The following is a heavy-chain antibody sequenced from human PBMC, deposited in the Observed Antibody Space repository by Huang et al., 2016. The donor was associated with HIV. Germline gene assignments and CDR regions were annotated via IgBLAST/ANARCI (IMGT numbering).Heavy chain of an antibody. V-gene: IGHV4-39*01. CDR2: IYHSGTT. D-gene: IGHD6-13*01. CDR3: AAHGRIVGIPAAPLRFDP. CDR1: GGSISSSSYY. J-gene: IGHJ5*02. Sequence: QLQLQESGPGLVKPSETLSLTCTVSGGSISSSSYYWGWIRQPPGQGLEWIGSIYHSGTTYYNPSLKGRVTIAVDRSRTQFSRKLGSVTAADTAVYYCAAHGRIVGIPAAPLRFDPWGQGTLVTVSS.